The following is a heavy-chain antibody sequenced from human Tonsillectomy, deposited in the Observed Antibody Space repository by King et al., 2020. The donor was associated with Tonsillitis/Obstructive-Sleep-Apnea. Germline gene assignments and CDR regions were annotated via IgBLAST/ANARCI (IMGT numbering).Heavy chain of an antibody. CDR1: GGSISSYY. CDR3: AREGNFGAFDI. CDR2: VDYSGST. V-gene: IGHV4-59*01. J-gene: IGHJ3*02. D-gene: IGHD3-3*01. Sequence: HVQLQESGPGLVKPSETLSLTCTVSGGSISSYYWSWIRQPPGKGLECIGYVDYSGSTNYNPSLKSRVTISVDTSKNQFSLKLSSVTAADTAVYYCAREGNFGAFDIWGQGTMVAVSS.